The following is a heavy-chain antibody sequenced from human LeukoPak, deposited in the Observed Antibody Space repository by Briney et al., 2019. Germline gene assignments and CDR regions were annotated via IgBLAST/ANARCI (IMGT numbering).Heavy chain of an antibody. D-gene: IGHD5-18*01. J-gene: IGHJ6*02. V-gene: IGHV1-69*04. CDR1: GGTFSSYA. CDR3: ARGNLVDTAEYYYYSMDV. CDR2: IIPILGIA. Sequence: GASVKVSCKASGGTFSSYAISWVRQAPGQGLEWMGRIIPILGIANYAQKFQGRVTITADKSTSTAYMELSSLRSEDTAVYYCARGNLVDTAEYYYYSMDVWGQGTTVTVSS.